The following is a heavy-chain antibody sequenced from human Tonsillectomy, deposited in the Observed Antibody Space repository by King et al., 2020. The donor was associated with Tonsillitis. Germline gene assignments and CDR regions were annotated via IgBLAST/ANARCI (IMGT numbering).Heavy chain of an antibody. CDR3: ARQGLLPYGMDV. V-gene: IGHV4-39*01. CDR2: IYYSGST. D-gene: IGHD2-15*01. J-gene: IGHJ6*02. CDR1: GGSISSSSYY. Sequence: QMQLQESGPGLVKPSETLSLTCTVSGGSISSSSYYWGWIRQPPGKGLEWIGSIYYSGSTYYNPSLKSRVTIYVDTSKNQFSLKLSSVTAADTDVYYCARQGLLPYGMDVWGQGTTVTVSS.